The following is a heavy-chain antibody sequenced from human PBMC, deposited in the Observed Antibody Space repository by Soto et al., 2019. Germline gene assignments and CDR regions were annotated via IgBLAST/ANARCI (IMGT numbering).Heavy chain of an antibody. V-gene: IGHV3-30*18. CDR1: GFAFSSYG. D-gene: IGHD3-22*01. CDR2: ISYDGSNK. CDR3: AKGPSLYYYDSSGYYPFDY. Sequence: PGGSLRLSCAASGFAFSSYGMHWVRQAPGKGLEWVAVISYDGSNKYYADSVKGRFTISRDNSKNTLYRQMNSLRAEDTAVYYCAKGPSLYYYDSSGYYPFDYWGQGTLVTVSS. J-gene: IGHJ4*02.